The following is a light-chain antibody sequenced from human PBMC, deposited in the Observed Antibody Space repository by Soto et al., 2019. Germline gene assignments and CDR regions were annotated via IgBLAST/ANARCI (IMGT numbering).Light chain of an antibody. CDR3: HQYGTSPQT. CDR1: QGVNSKY. CDR2: GAS. Sequence: VLTQSPGTLSLSPGDRATLSCRTSQGVNSKYLAWYQQKPGQAPRLLIFGASRRASGIPDRFSGGGSGTDFTLTISRLEPEDFALYYCHQYGTSPQTFGQGTKL. V-gene: IGKV3-20*01. J-gene: IGKJ2*01.